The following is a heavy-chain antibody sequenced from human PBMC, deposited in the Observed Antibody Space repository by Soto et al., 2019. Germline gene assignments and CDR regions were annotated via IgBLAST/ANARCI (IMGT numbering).Heavy chain of an antibody. CDR2: SNPEEGET. V-gene: IGHV1-24*01. CDR1: PYTVTEFP. D-gene: IGHD2-15*01. Sequence: QVQVVQSGAEVRKPGASVKLSCKVPPYTVTEFPIHWMRQATGKGLEWMGGSNPEEGETFFAQKFHGRVTMTEDPSTDTVYMELISLRSEDTALYYCAIGGRAAEFDYWGQGTLVTVSS. J-gene: IGHJ4*02. CDR3: AIGGRAAEFDY.